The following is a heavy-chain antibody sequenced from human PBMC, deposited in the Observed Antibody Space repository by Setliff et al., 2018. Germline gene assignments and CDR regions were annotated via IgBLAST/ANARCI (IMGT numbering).Heavy chain of an antibody. J-gene: IGHJ6*03. D-gene: IGHD4-4*01. CDR3: ARADYIRYFDMEA. CDR1: GYTFTSYG. CDR2: ISAYNGNA. V-gene: IGHV1-18*01. Sequence: ASVKVSCKASGYTFTSYGISWVRQAPGQGLEWMGWISAYNGNANYAQKLQGRLTMTTVGSTSTAYMELSSLRSEDTAVYYCARADYIRYFDMEAWGKGTTVTVSS.